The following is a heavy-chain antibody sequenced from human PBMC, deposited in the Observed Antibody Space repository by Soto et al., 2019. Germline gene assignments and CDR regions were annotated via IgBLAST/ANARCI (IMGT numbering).Heavy chain of an antibody. V-gene: IGHV3-11*01. CDR3: ATTNYDSNGFAFDI. CDR1: GFTFSDYY. Sequence: QVQLVESGGGLVKPGGSLRLSCVASGFTFSDYYMTWIRQAPGKGLEWVSYISSSGSTIYYADSVKGRFTISRDDAKNSLYLQMISLRAEDTAVYYCATTNYDSNGFAFDIWGQGTMVTVSP. CDR2: ISSSGSTI. D-gene: IGHD3-22*01. J-gene: IGHJ3*02.